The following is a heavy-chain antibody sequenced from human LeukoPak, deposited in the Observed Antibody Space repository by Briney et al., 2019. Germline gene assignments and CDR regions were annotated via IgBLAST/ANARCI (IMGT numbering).Heavy chain of an antibody. CDR1: GFIFRNYG. CDR3: AKDPSGYSSGWSSFDY. D-gene: IGHD6-19*01. J-gene: IGHJ4*02. V-gene: IGHV3-30*18. CDR2: ISYDGSNK. Sequence: GGSLRLSCAASGFIFRNYGMHWVRQAPGKGLEWVAVISYDGSNKYYADSVKGRFTISRDNSKNTLYLQMNSLRAEDTAVYYCAKDPSGYSSGWSSFDYWGQGTLVTVSS.